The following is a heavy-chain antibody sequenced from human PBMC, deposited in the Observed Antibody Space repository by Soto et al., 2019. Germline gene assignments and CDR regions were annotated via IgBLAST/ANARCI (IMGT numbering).Heavy chain of an antibody. CDR3: ARRGDTDCISTSGPNYYYGMDV. J-gene: IGHJ6*02. CDR2: IYPGDSDT. Sequence: PGESLKISCKGSGYSFTSYWIGWVRQIPWKGLEWMGIIYPGDSDTRYSPSFQGQVTISADKSISTAYLQWSSLKASDTAMYYCARRGDTDCISTSGPNYYYGMDVWGQGTTVTVSS. CDR1: GYSFTSYW. D-gene: IGHD2-2*01. V-gene: IGHV5-51*01.